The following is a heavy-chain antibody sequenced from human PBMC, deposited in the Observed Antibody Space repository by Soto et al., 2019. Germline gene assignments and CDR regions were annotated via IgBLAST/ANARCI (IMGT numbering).Heavy chain of an antibody. CDR2: VREDGSEK. V-gene: IGHV3-7*03. Sequence: ELQLVESGGDLVQPGGSLRLSCAASGFTLSTYSMSWVRQAPGKGLEWVANVREDGSEKNYLESVKGRFTLSRDNAKNSLSLQMNRLRPDDTAVYYCARMSEAFDIWGQGTMVTVSS. J-gene: IGHJ3*02. CDR3: ARMSEAFDI. CDR1: GFTLSTYS.